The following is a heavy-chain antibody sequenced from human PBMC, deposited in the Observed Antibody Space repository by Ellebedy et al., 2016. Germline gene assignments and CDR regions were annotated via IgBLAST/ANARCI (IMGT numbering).Heavy chain of an antibody. Sequence: ASVKVSCKASGYTFTSYAMHWVRQAPGQRLEWMGWINAGNGNTKYSQKFQGRVTITRDTSASTAYMELSSLRSEDTAVYYCARDRLVLVYYFDYWGQGTLVTVSS. CDR3: ARDRLVLVYYFDY. V-gene: IGHV1-3*01. J-gene: IGHJ4*02. CDR1: GYTFTSYA. D-gene: IGHD2-8*02. CDR2: INAGNGNT.